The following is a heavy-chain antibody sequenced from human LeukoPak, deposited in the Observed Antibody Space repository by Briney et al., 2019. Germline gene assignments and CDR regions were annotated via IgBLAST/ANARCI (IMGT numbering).Heavy chain of an antibody. V-gene: IGHV3-53*01. D-gene: IGHD3-3*01. J-gene: IGHJ6*03. CDR2: IYSGGST. CDR1: GFTVSSNY. CDR3: ARGHYDFWSGYYDHMDV. Sequence: GGSLRLSCAASGFTVSSNYMSWVRQAPGKGLEWVSVIYSGGSTYYADSVKGRFTISRDNSKNTLYLQMNSLRAEDTAVYYCARGHYDFWSGYYDHMDVWGKGTTVTVSS.